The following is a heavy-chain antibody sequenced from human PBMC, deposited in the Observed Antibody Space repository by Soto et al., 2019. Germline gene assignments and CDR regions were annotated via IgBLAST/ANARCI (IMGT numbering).Heavy chain of an antibody. CDR2: ISGYNGNT. J-gene: IGHJ4*02. Sequence: QVQLVQSGAEVKKPGASVKVSCKASGYTFTSYGVTWVRQAPGQGLGWMGWISGYNGNTYFAQKFQGRVTLTTETSTSIAYMELRSLRSDDTAVYYCAREKWELPPDYWGQGTLVTVSS. V-gene: IGHV1-18*04. D-gene: IGHD1-26*01. CDR3: AREKWELPPDY. CDR1: GYTFTSYG.